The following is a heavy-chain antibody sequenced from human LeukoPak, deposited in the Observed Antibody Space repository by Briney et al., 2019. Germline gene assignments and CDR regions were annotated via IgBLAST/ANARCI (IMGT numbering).Heavy chain of an antibody. Sequence: GGSLRLSCAASGFFFGDYWMNWVRQAPGKGLEWVAGISGSAGGTNYADSVKGRFTISRDNAKNTLYLQMNSLRAEDTAVYFCAKRGVVIRVFLVGFHKEAYYFDSWGQGALVTVSS. CDR1: GFFFGDYW. J-gene: IGHJ4*02. V-gene: IGHV3-23*01. D-gene: IGHD3-10*01. CDR2: ISGSAGGT. CDR3: AKRGVVIRVFLVGFHKEAYYFDS.